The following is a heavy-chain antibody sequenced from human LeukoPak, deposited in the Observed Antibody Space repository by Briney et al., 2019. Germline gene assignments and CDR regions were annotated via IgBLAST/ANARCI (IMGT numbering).Heavy chain of an antibody. J-gene: IGHJ3*02. CDR3: ASELSSGWYGGAFDI. CDR2: INPNSGGT. Sequence: ASVKVSCKASGYTFTGYYMHWVRQAPGQGLEWMGWINPNSGGTNYAQKFQGRVTMTRDTPISTAYMELSRLRSDDTAVYYCASELSSGWYGGAFDIWGQGTMVTVSS. CDR1: GYTFTGYY. V-gene: IGHV1-2*02. D-gene: IGHD6-19*01.